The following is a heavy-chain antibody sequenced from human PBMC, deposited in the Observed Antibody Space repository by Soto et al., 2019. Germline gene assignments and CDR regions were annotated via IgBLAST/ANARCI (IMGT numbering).Heavy chain of an antibody. Sequence: ASEKVSCKASGYTFTSYGISWVRQAPGQGLEWMGWISAYNGNTNYAQKLQGRVTMTTDTSTSTAYMELRSLRSDDTAVYYCARNAGVRYCSGGSCYYYGMDVWGQGTTVTVSS. J-gene: IGHJ6*02. D-gene: IGHD2-15*01. CDR3: ARNAGVRYCSGGSCYYYGMDV. CDR2: ISAYNGNT. V-gene: IGHV1-18*04. CDR1: GYTFTSYG.